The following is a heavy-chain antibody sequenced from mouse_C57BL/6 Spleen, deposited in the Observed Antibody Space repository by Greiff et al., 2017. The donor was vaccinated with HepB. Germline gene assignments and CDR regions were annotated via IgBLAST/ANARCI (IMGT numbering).Heavy chain of an antibody. CDR1: GYTFTDYN. D-gene: IGHD2-1*01. V-gene: IGHV1-18*01. CDR2: INPNNGGT. CDR3: ARMDYGNYGFAY. Sequence: EVQLQQSGPELVKPGASVKIPCKASGYTFTDYNMDWVKQSHGKSLEWIGDINPNNGGTIYNQKFKGKATVTVDKSSSTAYMELRCLPSEDTAVYYCARMDYGNYGFAYWGQGTLVTVSA. J-gene: IGHJ3*01.